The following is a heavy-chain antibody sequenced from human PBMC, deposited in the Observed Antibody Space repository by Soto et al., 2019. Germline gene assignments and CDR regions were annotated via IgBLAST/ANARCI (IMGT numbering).Heavy chain of an antibody. CDR3: AKSPGMYYYDSSGYSHYDY. CDR1: GFTFSSYA. CDR2: ISGSGVST. V-gene: IGHV3-23*01. D-gene: IGHD3-22*01. Sequence: EVQLLESGGGLAQPGGSLRLSCAASGFTFSSYAMSWVRQAPGKGLEWVSAISGSGVSTYYADSVKGRFTISRDNSKNTLYLQVNSLRAEDTAVYYCAKSPGMYYYDSSGYSHYDYWGQGTLVTVSS. J-gene: IGHJ4*02.